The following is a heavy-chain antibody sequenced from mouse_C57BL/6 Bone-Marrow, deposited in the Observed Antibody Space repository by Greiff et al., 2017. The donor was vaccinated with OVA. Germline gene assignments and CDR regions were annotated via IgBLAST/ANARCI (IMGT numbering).Heavy chain of an antibody. CDR2: IDPSDSET. CDR1: GYTFTSYW. CDR3: AHGDGNYEAWFAY. Sequence: QVQLQQPGAELVRPGSSVKLSCKASGYTFTSYWMHWVKQRPIQGLEWIGNIDPSDSETHYNQKFKDKATLTVDKSASTAYMQLSSLTSEYSAVYYWAHGDGNYEAWFAYWGQGTLVTVSA. V-gene: IGHV1-52*01. D-gene: IGHD2-1*01. J-gene: IGHJ3*01.